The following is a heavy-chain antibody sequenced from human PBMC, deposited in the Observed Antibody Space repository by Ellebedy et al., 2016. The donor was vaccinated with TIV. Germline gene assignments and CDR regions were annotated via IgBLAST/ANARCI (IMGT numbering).Heavy chain of an antibody. J-gene: IGHJ4*02. V-gene: IGHV3-23*01. CDR2: LRGDYGST. Sequence: GESLKISXAASGFIFRSYALTWVRQAPGKGLEWVSSLRGDYGSTYYADSVKGRFTISRDNAKQTLYLQMNSLRVEDTAVYFCAAGGAAVDVDYWGQGTLVTVSS. CDR1: GFIFRSYA. CDR3: AAGGAAVDVDY. D-gene: IGHD6-13*01.